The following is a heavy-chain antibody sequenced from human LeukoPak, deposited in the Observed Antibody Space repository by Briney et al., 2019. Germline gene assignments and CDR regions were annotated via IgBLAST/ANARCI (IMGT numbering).Heavy chain of an antibody. Sequence: SETLSLTCTVSGYSISSGYYWGWIRQPPGKGLEWIGSIYHSGSTYYNPSLKSRVTISADTSKNQFSLTLRSITAADTAVYYCARVTLTSYCSSNKCYFFDYWGQGTLVTVSS. V-gene: IGHV4-38-2*02. D-gene: IGHD2-2*01. CDR1: GYSISSGYY. CDR3: ARVTLTSYCSSNKCYFFDY. J-gene: IGHJ4*02. CDR2: IYHSGST.